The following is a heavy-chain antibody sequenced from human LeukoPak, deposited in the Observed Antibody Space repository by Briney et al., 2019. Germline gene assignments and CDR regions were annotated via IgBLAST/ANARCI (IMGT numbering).Heavy chain of an antibody. D-gene: IGHD5-18*01. Sequence: GGSLRLSCAASGFTFDDYAMRWVRQAPGQGLESVSLISGDGGSTYYADSVKGRFTISRDNSKNSLYLQMNSLRTEDTALYYCAKTSGYSYGIFDYWGQGTLVTVSS. V-gene: IGHV3-43*02. CDR2: ISGDGGST. J-gene: IGHJ4*02. CDR1: GFTFDDYA. CDR3: AKTSGYSYGIFDY.